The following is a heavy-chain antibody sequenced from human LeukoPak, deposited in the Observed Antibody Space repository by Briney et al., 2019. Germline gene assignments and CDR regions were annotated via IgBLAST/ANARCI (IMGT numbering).Heavy chain of an antibody. CDR1: GYTFIDYY. J-gene: IGHJ2*01. D-gene: IGHD4-17*01. CDR2: DKPNSAGT. Sequence: ASVRVSCKASGYTFIDYYIHWVRQAPGEGREWVGWDKPNSAGTNHAQKFQGSVTTTSDTSISTAYMELTRLNSDDTAVYYCAKNMGYGDYWYFDLWGRGTLVTVSS. CDR3: AKNMGYGDYWYFDL. V-gene: IGHV1-2*02.